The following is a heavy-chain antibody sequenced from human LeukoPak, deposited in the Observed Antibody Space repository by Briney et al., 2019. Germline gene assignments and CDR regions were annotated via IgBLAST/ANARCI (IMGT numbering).Heavy chain of an antibody. J-gene: IGHJ5*02. CDR2: IYYSGST. D-gene: IGHD3-3*01. CDR3: ASGPEYYDFWSGYYDNWFDP. CDR1: GGSISSGGYS. V-gene: IGHV4-31*03. Sequence: PSQTLSLTCTVSGGSISSGGYSWSWIRQHPGKGLEWIGYIYYSGSTYYNPSLKSRVTISVDTSKNQFSLKPSSVTAADTAVYYCASGPEYYDFWSGYYDNWFDPWGQGTLVTVSS.